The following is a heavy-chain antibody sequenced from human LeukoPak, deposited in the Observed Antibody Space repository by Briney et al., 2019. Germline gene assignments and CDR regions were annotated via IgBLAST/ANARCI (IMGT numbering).Heavy chain of an antibody. CDR1: GFIFSGHW. Sequence: GGSLRLTCAASGFIFSGHWMSWVRQAPAKGLEWVANIKQDGSDKYYVDSVRGRFTISRDNAKNSLYLAMNSLRPEDTAVYYCASWVGDGYDYWGLGTLVTVSS. J-gene: IGHJ4*02. V-gene: IGHV3-7*01. CDR3: ASWVGDGYDY. D-gene: IGHD5-24*01. CDR2: IKQDGSDK.